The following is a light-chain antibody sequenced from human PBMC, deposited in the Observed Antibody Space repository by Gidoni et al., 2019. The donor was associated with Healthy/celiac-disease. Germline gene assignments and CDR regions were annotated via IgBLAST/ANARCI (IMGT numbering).Light chain of an antibody. Sequence: EIVFTPSPATLSLSPGERATLSCRASQSVSSSYLAWYQQKPGQAPRRLIYGASSRATGIPDRFSGSGSGTDFTRTISRLEQDDFAVYYCQQYGSSPLTFGGGTKVEIK. J-gene: IGKJ4*01. CDR2: GAS. CDR3: QQYGSSPLT. V-gene: IGKV3-20*01. CDR1: QSVSSSY.